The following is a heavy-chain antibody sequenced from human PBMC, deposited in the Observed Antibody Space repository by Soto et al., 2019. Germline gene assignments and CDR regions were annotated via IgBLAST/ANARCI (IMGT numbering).Heavy chain of an antibody. CDR1: GYTITSYD. D-gene: IGHD2-15*01. CDR2: MNPNSGNT. CDR3: EGGSWGGGSCYYCPPMDV. V-gene: IGHV1-8*01. Sequence: ASVKVSCKASGYTITSYDINWVRQATGQGLEWMGWMNPNSGNTGYAQKFQGRVTMTRNTSICTAYMKLSSLRSEDTAVYYCEGGSWGGGSCYYCPPMDVWGKGTTVTVSS. J-gene: IGHJ6*03.